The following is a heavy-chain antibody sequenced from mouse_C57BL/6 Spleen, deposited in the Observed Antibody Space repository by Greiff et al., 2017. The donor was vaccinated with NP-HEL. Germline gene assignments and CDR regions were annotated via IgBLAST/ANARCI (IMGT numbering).Heavy chain of an antibody. D-gene: IGHD1-1*01. CDR3: ARGGSSYDWDFDV. CDR2: ISDGGSYT. CDR1: GFTFSSYA. Sequence: EVKLVESGGGLVKPGGSLKLSCAASGFTFSSYAMSWVRQTPEKRLEWVATISDGGSYTYYPDNVKGRFTISRDNAKNNLYLQMSHLKSEDTAMYYCARGGSSYDWDFDVWGTGTTVTVSS. V-gene: IGHV5-4*03. J-gene: IGHJ1*03.